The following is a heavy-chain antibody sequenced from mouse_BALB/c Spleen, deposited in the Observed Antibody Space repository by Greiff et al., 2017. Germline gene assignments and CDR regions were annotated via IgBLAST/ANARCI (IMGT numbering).Heavy chain of an antibody. J-gene: IGHJ2*01. Sequence: EVHLVESGGGLVQPGGSRKLSCAASGFTFSSFGMHWVRQAPEKGLEWVAYISSGSSTIYYADTVKGRFTISRDNTKNTLFLQMTSLRSEDTAMYYCARGITAATFDYWGQGTTLTVSS. CDR1: GFTFSSFG. V-gene: IGHV5-17*02. CDR2: ISSGSSTI. CDR3: ARGITAATFDY. D-gene: IGHD1-2*01.